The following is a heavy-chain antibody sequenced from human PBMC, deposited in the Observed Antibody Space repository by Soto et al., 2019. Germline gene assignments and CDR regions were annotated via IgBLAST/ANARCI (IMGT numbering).Heavy chain of an antibody. V-gene: IGHV4-38-2*01. Sequence: SETLSLTCAVSGYSISSGYYWGWIRQPPGKGLEWIGSIYHSGSTYYNPSLKSRVTISVDTSKNQFSLKLSSVTAADTAVYYCARVVAEAGTSWFDPWGQGTLVTVSS. CDR2: IYHSGST. CDR3: ARVVAEAGTSWFDP. CDR1: GYSISSGYY. J-gene: IGHJ5*02. D-gene: IGHD6-13*01.